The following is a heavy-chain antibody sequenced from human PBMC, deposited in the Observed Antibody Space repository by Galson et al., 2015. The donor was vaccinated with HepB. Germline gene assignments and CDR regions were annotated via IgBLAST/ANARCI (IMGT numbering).Heavy chain of an antibody. Sequence: SLRLSCAASGFTFSGYAMHWARQAPGKGLEWVAVISYDGSNKYYAASVKGRFAISRDNSKNTPYLQMNSLRAEDMAVYYCGRSTIAAAGQGSFQHWGQGTLVTVSS. V-gene: IGHV3-30*09. CDR3: GRSTIAAAGQGSFQH. J-gene: IGHJ1*01. D-gene: IGHD6-13*01. CDR1: GFTFSGYA. CDR2: ISYDGSNK.